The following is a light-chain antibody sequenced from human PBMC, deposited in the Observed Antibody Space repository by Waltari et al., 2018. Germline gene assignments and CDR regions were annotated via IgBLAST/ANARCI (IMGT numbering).Light chain of an antibody. CDR3: SSFTSSTTGI. V-gene: IGLV2-14*03. Sequence: SALTQPDSVSGSPGQSITLPCSGISSGSGGYNYLSWYQQHPGEAPQVIIYDVTNRPSGVSNRFSGSKSGSSASLTISGLQPEDEADYYCSSFTSSTTGIFGGGTKLTVL. J-gene: IGLJ2*01. CDR2: DVT. CDR1: SSGSGGYNY.